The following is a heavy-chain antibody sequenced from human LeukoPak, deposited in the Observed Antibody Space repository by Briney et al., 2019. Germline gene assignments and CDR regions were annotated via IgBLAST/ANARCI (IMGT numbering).Heavy chain of an antibody. CDR3: ARGDDFSGDH. CDR2: IHPEGNEK. Sequence: GGSLRLSCAVSGFTFSNFWMSWVRQAPGRGLEWVANIHPEGNEKYHVETVKGRFTISRDNTKNLLFLQMNALRVEDTAVYYCARGDDFSGDHWGQGTLVTVSS. J-gene: IGHJ4*02. D-gene: IGHD1-1*01. CDR1: GFTFSNFW. V-gene: IGHV3-7*04.